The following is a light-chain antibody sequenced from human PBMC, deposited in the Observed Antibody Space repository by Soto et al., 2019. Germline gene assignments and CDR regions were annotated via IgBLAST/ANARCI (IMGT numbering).Light chain of an antibody. CDR2: DVS. V-gene: IGLV2-11*01. CDR3: SSYAGSYTWV. CDR1: SSDVGVYDY. Sequence: QSVLTQPRSVSGSPGQSVTISCTGTSSDVGVYDYVSWYQQHPGKAPKLMIYDVSKRPSGVPDHFSGSKSGNTASLTISGLQAEDEADYYCSSYAGSYTWVFGGGTQLTVL. J-gene: IGLJ3*02.